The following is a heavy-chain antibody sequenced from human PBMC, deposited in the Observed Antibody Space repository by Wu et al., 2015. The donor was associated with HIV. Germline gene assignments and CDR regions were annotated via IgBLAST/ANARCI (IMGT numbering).Heavy chain of an antibody. CDR1: GGTFSRFT. D-gene: IGHD5-24*01. V-gene: IGHV1-69*12. Sequence: QVQLVQSGAEVRRSGSSVKVSCKTLGGTFSRFTINWVRQAPGQGVEWVGGIIPLSGTINYAQKFKTRVTISADESTTTAYMEVNTLRPEDTAMYYCASGRRDGYNYGGMNAFDIWGQGTMVTVSS. CDR3: ASGRRDGYNYGGMNAFDI. CDR2: IIPLSGTI. J-gene: IGHJ3*02.